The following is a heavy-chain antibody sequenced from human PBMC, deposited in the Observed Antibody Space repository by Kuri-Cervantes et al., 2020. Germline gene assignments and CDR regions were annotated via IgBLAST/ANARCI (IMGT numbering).Heavy chain of an antibody. Sequence: LSCTVSGGSISSYYWSWIRQPPGKGLEWIGYIYYSGSTNYNPSLKSRVTISVDTSKNQFSLKLSSVTAADTAVYYCARAQNYYGMDVWGQGTTVTVSS. CDR1: GGSISSYY. J-gene: IGHJ6*02. CDR2: IYYSGST. CDR3: ARAQNYYGMDV. V-gene: IGHV4-59*01.